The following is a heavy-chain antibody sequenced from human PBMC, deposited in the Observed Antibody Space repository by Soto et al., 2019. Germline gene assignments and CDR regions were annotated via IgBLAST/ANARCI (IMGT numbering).Heavy chain of an antibody. Sequence: QVQLQESGPGLVKPSETLSLTCTVSGGSISSYYWSWIRQPPGKGLEWIGYIYYSGSTNYNPSLTSRVTISVDTSKNQFSLRLSSVTAADTAVYYCASTRGIVVVTSYFQHWGQGTLVTVSS. CDR2: IYYSGST. V-gene: IGHV4-59*08. CDR1: GGSISSYY. D-gene: IGHD3-22*01. J-gene: IGHJ1*01. CDR3: ASTRGIVVVTSYFQH.